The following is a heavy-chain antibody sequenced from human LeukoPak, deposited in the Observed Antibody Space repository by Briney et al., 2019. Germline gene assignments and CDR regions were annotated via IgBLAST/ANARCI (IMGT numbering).Heavy chain of an antibody. J-gene: IGHJ4*02. CDR1: GGSISSYY. CDR2: IYYSGST. CDR3: ARPSRDAYNHDFDY. Sequence: SETLSLTCTVSGGSISSYYWSWVRQPPGKGLEWIGYIYYSGSTNYNPSLKRRVTISVDTSKNQFSLKLTSVTAADTAVYYCARPSRDAYNHDFDYWGQGTLVTVSS. D-gene: IGHD5-24*01. V-gene: IGHV4-59*08.